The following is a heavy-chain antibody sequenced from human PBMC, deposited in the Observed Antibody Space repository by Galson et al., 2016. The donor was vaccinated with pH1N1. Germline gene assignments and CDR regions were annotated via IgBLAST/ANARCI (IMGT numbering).Heavy chain of an antibody. V-gene: IGHV1-69*04. CDR2: IIPVLSLP. D-gene: IGHD7-27*01. Sequence: SVKVSCKASGDTFNYYPINWVRQAPGQGLQWMGRIIPVLSLPTYAQTFQGSVTISADKSTTTVHMHLRSLRSEDTAVYSCARDGEGYYMDVWGKGTTVIASS. J-gene: IGHJ6*03. CDR3: ARDGEGYYMDV. CDR1: GDTFNYYP.